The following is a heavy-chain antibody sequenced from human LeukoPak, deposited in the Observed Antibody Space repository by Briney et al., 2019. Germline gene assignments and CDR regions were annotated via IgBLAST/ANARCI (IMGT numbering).Heavy chain of an antibody. V-gene: IGHV3-23*01. CDR1: GFTFSNYA. CDR2: ISGSGGST. D-gene: IGHD6-19*01. J-gene: IGHJ4*02. Sequence: GGSLRLSCAASGFTFSNYAMSWVRQVPGKGLEWVSTISGSGGSTYYADPLKGRFSISRDNSKNTLFLQMKSLRAEDTAVYYGAKERGYTSGLGTLDYWGQGTLVTVST. CDR3: AKERGYTSGLGTLDY.